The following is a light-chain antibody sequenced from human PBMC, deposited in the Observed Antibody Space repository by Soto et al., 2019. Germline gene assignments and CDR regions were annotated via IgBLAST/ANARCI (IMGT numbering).Light chain of an antibody. CDR3: QQSYSTPRT. V-gene: IGKV1-39*01. Sequence: DIQMTQSPSSLSASVGDRVTITCRASQSISSYLNWYQQKPGKAPKLLIYAASSLQSGVPSRFSGSGSGTDFTLTISSLQPEDFATYYCQQSYSTPRTCGQGT. CDR1: QSISSY. J-gene: IGKJ1*01. CDR2: AAS.